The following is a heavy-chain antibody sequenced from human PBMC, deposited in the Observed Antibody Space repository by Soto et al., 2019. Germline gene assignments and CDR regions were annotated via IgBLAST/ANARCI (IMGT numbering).Heavy chain of an antibody. CDR2: IFSNDAK. Sequence: VTLKESGPVLVKPTETLTLTCTVSGFSLSNARMSVSWIRQPPGKALELLAHIFSNDAKSYSAYLKSRLTISKDTTKSQVVLTMTNMDPVDTATYYCARIRGWGWLGPNDYWGQGTLVTVSS. J-gene: IGHJ4*02. CDR3: ARIRGWGWLGPNDY. V-gene: IGHV2-26*01. D-gene: IGHD3-10*01. CDR1: GFSLSNARMS.